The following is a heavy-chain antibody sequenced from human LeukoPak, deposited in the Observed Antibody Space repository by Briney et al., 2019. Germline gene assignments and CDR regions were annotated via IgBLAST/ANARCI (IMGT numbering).Heavy chain of an antibody. CDR1: GGSISSYY. CDR2: IYYGGST. Sequence: SETLSLTCTVSGGSISSYYWSWIRQPPGKGLEWIGSIYYGGSTYYNPSLKSRVTISVDTSKIQFSLKLSSVTAADTAVYYCARDGNYYGSGSYYIIGMDVWGQGTTVTVSS. J-gene: IGHJ6*02. CDR3: ARDGNYYGSGSYYIIGMDV. D-gene: IGHD3-10*01. V-gene: IGHV4-39*07.